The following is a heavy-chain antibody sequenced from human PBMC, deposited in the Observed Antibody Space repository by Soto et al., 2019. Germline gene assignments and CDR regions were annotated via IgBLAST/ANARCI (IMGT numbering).Heavy chain of an antibody. CDR2: ISYDGSNK. Sequence: QVQLVESGGGVVQPGRSLRLSCAASGFTFSSYAMHRVRQAPGKGLEWVAVISYDGSNKYYADSVKGRFTISRDKSKNTLFLQMNSLRSEDTSVYYCARDRGRGTYYYYGMDVWGQGTPVTVSS. CDR1: GFTFSSYA. D-gene: IGHD3-16*01. J-gene: IGHJ6*02. V-gene: IGHV3-30-3*01. CDR3: ARDRGRGTYYYYGMDV.